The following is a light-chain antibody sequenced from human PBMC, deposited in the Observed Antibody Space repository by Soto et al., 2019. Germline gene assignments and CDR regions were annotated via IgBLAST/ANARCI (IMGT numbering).Light chain of an antibody. CDR1: QNIYTY. CDR2: GAS. J-gene: IGKJ2*01. Sequence: DIQMTQSPSSLSASVGDRVTVTCRASQNIYTYLNWYQQKPGKDPKLLIYGASSLQSGVPLRFSGGGSRTDFTLTISSLQSEDFATYYCQQSYRSPYTFGQGTKLEIK. V-gene: IGKV1-39*01. CDR3: QQSYRSPYT.